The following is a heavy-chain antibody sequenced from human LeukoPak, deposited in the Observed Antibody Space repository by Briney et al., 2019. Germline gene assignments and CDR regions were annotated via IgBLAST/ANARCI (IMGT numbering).Heavy chain of an antibody. V-gene: IGHV1-46*01. D-gene: IGHD3-22*01. J-gene: IGHJ4*02. Sequence: ASVKVSCKASGYTFTSHYMHWVRQAPGQGLEWMGIINPSGGSTSYAQKFQGRVTMTRDTSTSTVYMELSSLRSEDTAVYYCARAYSVYDSSGYYLHWGQGTLVTVSS. CDR2: INPSGGST. CDR3: ARAYSVYDSSGYYLH. CDR1: GYTFTSHY.